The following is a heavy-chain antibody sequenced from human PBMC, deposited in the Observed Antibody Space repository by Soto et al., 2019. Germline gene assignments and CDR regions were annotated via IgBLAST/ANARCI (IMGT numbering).Heavy chain of an antibody. CDR2: IIPIFGTA. V-gene: IGHV1-69*13. Sequence: SVKVSCKASGGTFSSYAISWVRQAPGLGLEWMGGIIPIFGTANYAQKFQGRVTITADESTSTAYMELSSLRSEDTAVYYCARDLGGRDSSGSLGWFDPWGQGTLVTVSS. CDR3: ARDLGGRDSSGSLGWFDP. J-gene: IGHJ5*02. D-gene: IGHD3-22*01. CDR1: GGTFSSYA.